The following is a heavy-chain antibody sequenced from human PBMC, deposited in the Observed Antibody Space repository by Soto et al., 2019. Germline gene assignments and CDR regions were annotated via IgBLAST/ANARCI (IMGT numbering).Heavy chain of an antibody. J-gene: IGHJ3*02. CDR3: ARDSNYYDSSGYWAGDAFDI. CDR1: GFTFSSYA. Sequence: QVQLVESGGGVVQPGRSLRLSCAASGFTFSSYAMHWVRQAPGKGLEWVAVISYAGSNKYYADSVKGRFTISRDNSKNTLYLQMSSLRAEDTAVYYCARDSNYYDSSGYWAGDAFDIWGQGTMVTVSS. V-gene: IGHV3-30-3*01. CDR2: ISYAGSNK. D-gene: IGHD3-22*01.